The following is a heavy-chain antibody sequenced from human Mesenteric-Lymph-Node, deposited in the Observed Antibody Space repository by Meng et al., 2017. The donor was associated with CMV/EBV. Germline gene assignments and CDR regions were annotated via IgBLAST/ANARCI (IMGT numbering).Heavy chain of an antibody. CDR3: ARLNSYGTYYYYGMDV. Sequence: GGSLRLSCAASGFTFSSYWMSWVRQAPGKGLEWVANIKQDGSEKYYVDSVKGRFTISRDNAKNTLYLQMNSLRVEDTAVYYCARLNSYGTYYYYGMDVWGQGTTVTVSS. V-gene: IGHV3-7*01. CDR2: IKQDGSEK. D-gene: IGHD5-18*01. CDR1: GFTFSSYW. J-gene: IGHJ6*02.